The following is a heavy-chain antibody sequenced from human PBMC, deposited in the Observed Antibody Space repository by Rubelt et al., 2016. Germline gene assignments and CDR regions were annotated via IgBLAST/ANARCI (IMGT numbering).Heavy chain of an antibody. J-gene: IGHJ6*02. CDR2: INHRGST. CDR1: GGSFTDYY. V-gene: IGHV4-34*01. Sequence: QVQLQQWGAGLLKPSETLSLTCAVYGGSFTDYYWTWIRQPPGKGLEWIGEINHRGSTHYNPSLKSRVTISVDTSKNQFSLKLSAVTAADTAVYYCARGVAAAGSSYYYGMDVWGQGTTVTVSS. CDR3: ARGVAAAGSSYYYGMDV. D-gene: IGHD6-13*01.